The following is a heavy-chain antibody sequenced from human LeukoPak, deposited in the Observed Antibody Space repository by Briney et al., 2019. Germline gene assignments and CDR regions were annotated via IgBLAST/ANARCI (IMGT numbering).Heavy chain of an antibody. D-gene: IGHD1-26*01. J-gene: IGHJ4*02. Sequence: SETLSLTCTVSGGSISSSSYFWGWIRQPPGKGLEWIGSIYYSGSTYYNPSLKSRVTLSVDTSKNQFSLKLSSVTAADTAVYYCARDLVGATSWAPDYWGQGTLVTVSS. CDR3: ARDLVGATSWAPDY. V-gene: IGHV4-39*07. CDR1: GGSISSSSYF. CDR2: IYYSGST.